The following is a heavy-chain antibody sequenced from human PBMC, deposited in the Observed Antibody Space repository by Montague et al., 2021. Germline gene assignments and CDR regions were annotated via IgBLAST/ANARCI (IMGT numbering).Heavy chain of an antibody. J-gene: IGHJ6*02. CDR2: IFHSGST. CDR1: GGSISSNNW. CDR3: VVTPALYSHRLDV. Sequence: ETLSLTCAVSGGSISSNNWWTLLRDPPGGVLWLGEEIFHSGSTTYSPSLESRATISMDKSKNQFSFKLTSGTAADTAVYYGVVTPALYSHRLDVWGQGTTVTVSS. V-gene: IGHV4-4*02. D-gene: IGHD4-23*01.